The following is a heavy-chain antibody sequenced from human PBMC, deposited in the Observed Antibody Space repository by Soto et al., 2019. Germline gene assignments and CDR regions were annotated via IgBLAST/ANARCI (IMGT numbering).Heavy chain of an antibody. V-gene: IGHV3-48*01. CDR2: ISSSSSTI. CDR3: ARGAHTYDFWSGYFDRPYFDY. CDR1: GFTFSSYS. D-gene: IGHD3-3*01. Sequence: HPGGSLRLSCAASGFTFSSYSMNWVRQAPGKGLEWVSYISSSSSTIYYADSVKGRFTISRDNAKNSLYLQMNSLRAEDTAVYYCARGAHTYDFWSGYFDRPYFDYWGQGTLVTVSS. J-gene: IGHJ4*02.